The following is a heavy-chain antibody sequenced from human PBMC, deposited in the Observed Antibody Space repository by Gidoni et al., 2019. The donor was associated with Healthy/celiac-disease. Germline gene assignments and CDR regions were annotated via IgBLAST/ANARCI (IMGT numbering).Heavy chain of an antibody. V-gene: IGHV4-59*01. J-gene: IGHJ6*02. CDR1: GGSISIYD. CDR3: ARAGRSYQYGMDV. CDR2: IYYSGGT. Sequence: QVQLQESGPGLVKPSETLSLTCTVSGGSISIYDWSWIRQPPGKVLEWIGYIYYSGGTNYNPSLKSRVNISVDTSKNQFSLKLRSVTGADTAMYYCARAGRSYQYGMDVWGQGTTVTVSS.